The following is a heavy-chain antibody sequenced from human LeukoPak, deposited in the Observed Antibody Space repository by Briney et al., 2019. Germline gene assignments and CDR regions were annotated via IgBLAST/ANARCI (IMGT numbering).Heavy chain of an antibody. CDR1: GFTFSTYA. V-gene: IGHV3-30-3*01. Sequence: GGSLRLSCAASGFTFSTYAMHWVRQAPGKGLEWVAVISYDGSNKYYADSVKGRFTISRDNSKNTLYLQMNSLRAEDTAVYYCAKGGRTGIGFDYWGQGTLVTVSS. D-gene: IGHD7-27*01. CDR2: ISYDGSNK. CDR3: AKGGRTGIGFDY. J-gene: IGHJ4*02.